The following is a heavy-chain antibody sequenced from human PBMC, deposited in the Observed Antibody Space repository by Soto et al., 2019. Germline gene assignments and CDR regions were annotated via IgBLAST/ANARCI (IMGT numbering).Heavy chain of an antibody. CDR3: ARENLKWFDP. D-gene: IGHD3-9*01. Sequence: SETLSLTCTVSGGSISTYYWSWIRQPPGMGLEWIGYIYHSGTTSYNPSLESRVTISIDTSKKQVSLKLTSVTAADTAVYYCARENLKWFDPWGQGTLVTAPQ. V-gene: IGHV4-59*01. J-gene: IGHJ5*02. CDR2: IYHSGTT. CDR1: GGSISTYY.